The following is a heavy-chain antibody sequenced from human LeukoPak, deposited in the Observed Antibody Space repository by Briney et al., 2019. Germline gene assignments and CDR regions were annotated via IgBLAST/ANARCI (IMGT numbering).Heavy chain of an antibody. J-gene: IGHJ3*02. CDR1: GLTFRANS. CDR2: IDSSSTFT. Sequence: PGGSLRLSCAASGLTFRANSMNWVRQAPGKGLEWISYIDSSSTFTYYIDSVKGRFTISRDNAENSLYLQLNSLKVEDTATYYCARDWLTSTGWVGALDIWGPGTTVTVSS. V-gene: IGHV3-21*05. D-gene: IGHD6-19*01. CDR3: ARDWLTSTGWVGALDI.